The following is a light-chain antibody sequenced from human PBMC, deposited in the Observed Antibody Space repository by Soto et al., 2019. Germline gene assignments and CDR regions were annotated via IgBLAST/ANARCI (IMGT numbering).Light chain of an antibody. V-gene: IGKV3-11*01. CDR1: QSVSSY. CDR3: QQRSNWPPL. CDR2: DAS. Sequence: EIVLTQSPATLSLSPGERATLSCRASQSVSSYLAWYQQKPGQAPRLLIYDASNRATGIPARFSGSGSGTEFTLTISSLEPEDVAVYYCQQRSNWPPLFGQGTRLEIK. J-gene: IGKJ5*01.